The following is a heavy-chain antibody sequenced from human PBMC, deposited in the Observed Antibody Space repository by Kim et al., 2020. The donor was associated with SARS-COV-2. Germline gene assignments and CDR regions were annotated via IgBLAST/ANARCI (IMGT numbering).Heavy chain of an antibody. CDR1: GGSISSSSYY. Sequence: SETLSLTCTVSGGSISSSSYYWGWIRQPPGKGLEWIGSIYYSGSTYYNPSLKSRVTISVDTSKNQFSLKLSSVTAADTAVYYCASLNDYVWGSYRYTPGWQGMDVWGQGTTVTVSS. D-gene: IGHD3-16*02. CDR3: ASLNDYVWGSYRYTPGWQGMDV. V-gene: IGHV4-39*01. CDR2: IYYSGST. J-gene: IGHJ6*02.